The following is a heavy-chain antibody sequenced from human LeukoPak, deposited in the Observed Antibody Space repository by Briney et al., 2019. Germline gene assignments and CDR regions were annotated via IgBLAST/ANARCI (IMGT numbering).Heavy chain of an antibody. D-gene: IGHD3-22*01. Sequence: ASVKVSCKASGYTFTSYGISWVRQAPGQGLEWMGWISAYNGNTNYAQKLQGRVTMTTDTSTSTAYMELRSLRSDDTAVYYCAKDLAADYYDSSGYYFGFDYWGQGTLVTVSS. J-gene: IGHJ4*02. CDR3: AKDLAADYYDSSGYYFGFDY. V-gene: IGHV1-18*01. CDR1: GYTFTSYG. CDR2: ISAYNGNT.